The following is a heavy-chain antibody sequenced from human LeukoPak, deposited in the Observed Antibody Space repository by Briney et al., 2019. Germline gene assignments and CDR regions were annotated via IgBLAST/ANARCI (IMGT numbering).Heavy chain of an antibody. V-gene: IGHV3-30*09. CDR3: AKSYDNGWYVCDY. CDR2: ISYDGSIK. D-gene: IGHD6-19*01. J-gene: IGHJ4*02. Sequence: GRSLRLSCAASGFTFSNFAMNWVRQAPGKGLEWVAFISYDGSIKSYADSVKGRFAVSRDNSKNTLYLQMNSLRPEDTAFYYYAKSYDNGWYVCDYWGQGTLVTVSS. CDR1: GFTFSNFA.